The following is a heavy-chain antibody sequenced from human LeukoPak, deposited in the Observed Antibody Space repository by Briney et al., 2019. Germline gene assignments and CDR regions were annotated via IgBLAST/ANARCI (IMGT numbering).Heavy chain of an antibody. CDR2: INTNTGNP. CDR1: GYTFTNYG. Sequence: ASVKVSCKASGYTFTNYGMSWVRQAPGQGLEWMGWINTNTGNPKSAQGFTERFVFSLDASVSTAYLQISSLMAEDTAVYYCARSYGAFEGDTYYYYGMDVWGQGTTVTVSS. V-gene: IGHV7-4-1*02. D-gene: IGHD2-21*02. J-gene: IGHJ6*02. CDR3: ARSYGAFEGDTYYYYGMDV.